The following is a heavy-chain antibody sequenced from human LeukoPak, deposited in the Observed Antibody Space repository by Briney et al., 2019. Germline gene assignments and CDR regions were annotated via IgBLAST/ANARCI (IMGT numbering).Heavy chain of an antibody. CDR1: GFTFTSYA. Sequence: GGSLRLSCAASGFTFTSYAMTWVRQSPGKGLDCVSAIGGSGGTTSYADSVKGRFTLSRDNSKNTLYLQMNSLRAEDTAVYYCSKDRGGTYGDYFVYWGQGTLVTVSS. D-gene: IGHD4-17*01. J-gene: IGHJ4*02. CDR3: SKDRGGTYGDYFVY. CDR2: IGGSGGTT. V-gene: IGHV3-23*01.